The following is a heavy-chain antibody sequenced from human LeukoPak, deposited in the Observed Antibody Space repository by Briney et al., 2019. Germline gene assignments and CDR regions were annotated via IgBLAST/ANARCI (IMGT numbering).Heavy chain of an antibody. V-gene: IGHV3-11*04. CDR3: ACSIAVAGSQFDN. D-gene: IGHD6-19*01. Sequence: GGSLRLSCEASGFIFSDFYMNWIRQAPGKGLEWVAYISSSATTIHYADSVKGRFAVSRDNAKNSLFLQMNSLSAEDTAIYYCACSIAVAGSQFDNWGQGTLVTVSS. CDR1: GFIFSDFY. J-gene: IGHJ4*02. CDR2: ISSSATTI.